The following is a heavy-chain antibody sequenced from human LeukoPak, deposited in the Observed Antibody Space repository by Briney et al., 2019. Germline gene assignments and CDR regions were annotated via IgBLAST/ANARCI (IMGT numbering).Heavy chain of an antibody. CDR2: ISGYNGNT. CDR3: ARADIRAIASSGWYGFDY. D-gene: IGHD6-19*01. J-gene: IGHJ4*02. Sequence: ASVKVSCKAAGYTFTSYGISWVRQAPGQGLEWMGWISGYNGNTNYAQKFQGRVTMTTDTSTSTAYMELRSLRSDDTAVYYCARADIRAIASSGWYGFDYWGQGTLVTVSS. V-gene: IGHV1-18*01. CDR1: GYTFTSYG.